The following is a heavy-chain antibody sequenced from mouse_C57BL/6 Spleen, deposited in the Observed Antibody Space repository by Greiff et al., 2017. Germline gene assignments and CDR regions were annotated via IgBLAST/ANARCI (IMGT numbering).Heavy chain of an antibody. CDR1: GYTFTSYW. Sequence: EVKLEESGTVLVRPGASVKMSCKTSGYTFTSYWMHWVKQRPGQGLEWIGAIYPGNSDTSYNQKFKGKANLTAVTSASTAYMELSSLTTEDYAVYYCTSLCYDSGVGAMDYWGQGTSVTVSS. CDR2: IYPGNSDT. CDR3: TSLCYDSGVGAMDY. J-gene: IGHJ4*01. V-gene: IGHV1-5*01. D-gene: IGHD2-4*01.